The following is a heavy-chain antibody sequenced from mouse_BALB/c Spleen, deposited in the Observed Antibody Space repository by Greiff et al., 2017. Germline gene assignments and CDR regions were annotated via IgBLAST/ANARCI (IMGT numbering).Heavy chain of an antibody. CDR2: ISYDGSN. D-gene: IGHD2-14*01. CDR3: ARDRDRGAMDY. Sequence: EVKLMESGPGLVKPSQSLSLTCSVTGYSITSGYYWNWIRQFPGNKLEWMGYISYDGSNNYNPSLKNRISITRDTSKNQFFLKLNSVTTEDTATYYCARDRDRGAMDYWGQGTSVTVSS. J-gene: IGHJ4*01. CDR1: GYSITSGYY. V-gene: IGHV3-6*02.